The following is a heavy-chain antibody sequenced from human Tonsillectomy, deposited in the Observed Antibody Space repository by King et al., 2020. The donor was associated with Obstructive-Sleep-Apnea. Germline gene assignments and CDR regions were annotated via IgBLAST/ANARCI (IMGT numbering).Heavy chain of an antibody. CDR1: GFTFSSYS. Sequence: VQLVESGGGLVQPGGSLRLSCAASGFTFSSYSMNWVRQAPGKGLEWVSYISSSSSTMFYADSVKGRFTISRDNAKNSLYLQMNSLRVEDTAMYYCARKEETYTNWFDPWGQGTLVTASS. CDR3: ARKEETYTNWFDP. V-gene: IGHV3-48*04. D-gene: IGHD4-11*01. CDR2: ISSSSSTM. J-gene: IGHJ5*02.